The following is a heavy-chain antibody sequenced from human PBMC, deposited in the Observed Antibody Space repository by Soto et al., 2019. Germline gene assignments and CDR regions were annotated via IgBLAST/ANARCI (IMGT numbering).Heavy chain of an antibody. D-gene: IGHD6-13*01. CDR3: ARSLIAAADTGWFDP. CDR1: GGTFSSYT. Sequence: QVQLVQSGAEVKKPGSSVKVSCKASGGTFSSYTISWVRQAPGQGLEWMGRIIPILGIANYAQKFQGRVTITADKSTSTAYMELSSLRSEDTAVYYCARSLIAAADTGWFDPWGQGTLVTVSS. V-gene: IGHV1-69*02. CDR2: IIPILGIA. J-gene: IGHJ5*02.